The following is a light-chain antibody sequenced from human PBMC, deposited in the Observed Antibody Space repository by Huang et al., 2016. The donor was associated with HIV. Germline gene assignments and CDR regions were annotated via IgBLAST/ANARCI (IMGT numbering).Light chain of an antibody. J-gene: IGKJ2*01. CDR2: GAS. Sequence: VMTQSPATLSVSPGERATLSCRASESILRNLAWYQQRAGQPPRLLIYGASVRLPGSPDGSRDSGSGTECSLTISSLQSEDFAVYYCQQYNKWPPYTYGQGTKLEIK. CDR3: QQYNKWPPYT. V-gene: IGKV3-15*01. CDR1: ESILRN.